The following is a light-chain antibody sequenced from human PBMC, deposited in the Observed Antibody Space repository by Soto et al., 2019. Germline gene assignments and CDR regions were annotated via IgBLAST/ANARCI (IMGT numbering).Light chain of an antibody. J-gene: IGLJ2*01. CDR2: EVS. Sequence: QSLLTQPPSASGSPGQSVTISCTGTSSDVGGYNYVSWYQQSPGKAPKLMIYEVSKRPSGVPDRFSGSKSGNTASLTVSGLQAEDEADYYCSSYAGSNVVFGGGTKLTVL. CDR3: SSYAGSNVV. V-gene: IGLV2-8*01. CDR1: SSDVGGYNY.